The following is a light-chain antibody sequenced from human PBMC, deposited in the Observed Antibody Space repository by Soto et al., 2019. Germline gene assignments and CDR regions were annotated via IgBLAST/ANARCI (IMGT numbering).Light chain of an antibody. Sequence: DIQMTQSPSTLSASVGDRVTITCRASQSISSWLAWYQQKPGKAPKLLIYDASSLESGVPSRFSGSGSGTEFTLPISSLQPDDFATYYCQQYNSYSGGYTFGQGTKLEIK. J-gene: IGKJ2*01. V-gene: IGKV1-5*01. CDR2: DAS. CDR1: QSISSW. CDR3: QQYNSYSGGYT.